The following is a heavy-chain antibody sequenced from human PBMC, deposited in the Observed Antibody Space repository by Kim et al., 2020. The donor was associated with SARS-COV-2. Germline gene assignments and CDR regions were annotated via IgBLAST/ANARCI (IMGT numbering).Heavy chain of an antibody. CDR3: ARLQEGAAGDV. CDR1: GGSISSSSYY. D-gene: IGHD6-13*01. V-gene: IGHV4-39*01. Sequence: SETLSLTCTVSGGSISSSSYYWGWIRQPPGKGLEWIGSIYYSGSTYYNPSLKSRVTISVDTSKNQFSLKLSSVTAADTAVYYCARLQEGAAGDVWGKGTTVTVSS. J-gene: IGHJ6*04. CDR2: IYYSGST.